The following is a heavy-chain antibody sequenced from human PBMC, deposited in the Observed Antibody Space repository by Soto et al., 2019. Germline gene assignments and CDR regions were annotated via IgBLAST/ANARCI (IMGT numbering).Heavy chain of an antibody. D-gene: IGHD3-22*01. J-gene: IGHJ3*02. CDR2: ISSSGSTI. CDR1: GFTFSDYY. V-gene: IGHV3-11*01. CDR3: ASLGSGYDVRFWVISVSYLDI. Sequence: PGGSLRLSCAASGFTFSDYYMSWIRQAPGKGLEWVSYISSSGSTIYYADSVKDRFTISRDNAKNSLYLQMNSLRAEDTAVYYCASLGSGYDVRFWVISVSYLDIWAQRTTVPVSS.